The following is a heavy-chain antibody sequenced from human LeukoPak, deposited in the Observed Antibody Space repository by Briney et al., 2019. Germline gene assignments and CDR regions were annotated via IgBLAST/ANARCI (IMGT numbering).Heavy chain of an antibody. Sequence: GASVKVSCKTSGYTFTGQYLHWVRQAPGQGLEWMGWINPNSGGTKSAQKFQGRVFMTRDTSISTAYMELRSLSSDDTAVYYCARGRQLHLGELFPFAEFFQPWGQGTLVTVFS. J-gene: IGHJ1*01. D-gene: IGHD3-16*01. CDR2: INPNSGGT. CDR3: ARGRQLHLGELFPFAEFFQP. CDR1: GYTFTGQY. V-gene: IGHV1-2*02.